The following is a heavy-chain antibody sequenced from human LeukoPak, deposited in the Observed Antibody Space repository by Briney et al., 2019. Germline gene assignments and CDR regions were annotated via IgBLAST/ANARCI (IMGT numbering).Heavy chain of an antibody. CDR3: ASSFHYYDSSGYPG. CDR2: ISYDGSNK. D-gene: IGHD3-22*01. V-gene: IGHV3-30*04. J-gene: IGHJ4*02. Sequence: GGSLRLSCAASGFTFSSYAMHWVRQAPGKGLEWVAVISYDGSNKYYADSVKGRFTISRDNSKNTLYLQMNSLRAEDTAVYYCASSFHYYDSSGYPGWGQGTLVTVSS. CDR1: GFTFSSYA.